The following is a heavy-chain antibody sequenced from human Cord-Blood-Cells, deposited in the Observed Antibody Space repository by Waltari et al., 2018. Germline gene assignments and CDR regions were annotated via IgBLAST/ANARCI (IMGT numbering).Heavy chain of an antibody. D-gene: IGHD4-17*01. CDR3: ARGDYHDY. V-gene: IGHV4-34*01. CDR1: GGSFSGYY. J-gene: IGHJ4*02. Sequence: QVQLQQWGAGLFKPSETLSLTCAVYGGSFSGYYWSWIRQPPGKGLEWIGEINHSGSTNYNPSLKSRVTISVDTSKNQFSLKLSSVTAADTAVYYCARGDYHDYWGQGTLVTVSS. CDR2: INHSGST.